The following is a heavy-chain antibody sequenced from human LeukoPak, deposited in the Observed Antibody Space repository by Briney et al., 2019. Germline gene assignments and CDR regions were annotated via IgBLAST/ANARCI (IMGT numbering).Heavy chain of an antibody. V-gene: IGHV4-34*01. CDR3: ARAKPRYCSGGSCYRPAVYYYGMDV. Sequence: SETLSLTCAVYGGSFSGYYWSWIRQPPGKGLEWIGEINHSGSTNYNPSLKSRVTISVDTSKNQFSLKLSSVTAADTAVYYCARAKPRYCSGGSCYRPAVYYYGMDVWSQGTTVTVSS. J-gene: IGHJ6*02. CDR1: GGSFSGYY. D-gene: IGHD2-15*01. CDR2: INHSGST.